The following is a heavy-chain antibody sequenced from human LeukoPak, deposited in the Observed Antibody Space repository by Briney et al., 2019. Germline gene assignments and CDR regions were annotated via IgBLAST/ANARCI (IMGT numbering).Heavy chain of an antibody. CDR1: GASITSKAYF. D-gene: IGHD3-10*01. CDR3: ARDSGTTGEVKFDP. CDR2: LSYDGSA. V-gene: IGHV4-39*07. J-gene: IGHJ5*02. Sequence: SETLSLTCTVSGASITSKAYFWGWIRRPPGKGLEWVGTLSYDGSAYYNTSLRSRVTISVDTSKSQFSLKVTSVTAADTAVYYCARDSGTTGEVKFDPWGQGTLVTVSS.